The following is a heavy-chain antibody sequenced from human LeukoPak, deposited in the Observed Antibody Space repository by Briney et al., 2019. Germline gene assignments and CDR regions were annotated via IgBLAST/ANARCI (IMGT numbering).Heavy chain of an antibody. CDR1: GFTFSSYG. D-gene: IGHD3-10*01. V-gene: IGHV3-30*02. CDR3: AKDRWFGGWEYYFDY. Sequence: GGSLRLSCAASGFTFSSYGMHWVRQAPGKGLEWVAFIRYDGSNKYYADSVKGRFTISRDNSKNTLYLQMNSLRAEDTAVYYCAKDRWFGGWEYYFDYWGQGTLVTVSS. J-gene: IGHJ4*02. CDR2: IRYDGSNK.